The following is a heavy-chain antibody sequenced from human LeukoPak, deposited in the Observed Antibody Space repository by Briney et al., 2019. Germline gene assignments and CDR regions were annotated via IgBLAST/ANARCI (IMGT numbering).Heavy chain of an antibody. D-gene: IGHD4-17*01. CDR1: GGSISSGGYY. V-gene: IGHV4-39*01. J-gene: IGHJ4*02. CDR2: IYYSGST. CDR3: ARRYKDYGDWFDY. Sequence: PSETLSLTCTVSGGSISSGGYYWSWIRQPPGKGLEWIGSIYYSGSTYYNPSLKSRVTISVDTSKNQFSLKLSPVTAADTAVYYCARRYKDYGDWFDYWGQGTLVTVSS.